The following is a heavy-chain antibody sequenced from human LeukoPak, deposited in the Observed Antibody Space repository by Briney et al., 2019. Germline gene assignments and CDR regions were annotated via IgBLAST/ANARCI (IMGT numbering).Heavy chain of an antibody. CDR1: GGSFSGYY. CDR2: INHSGST. Sequence: SSETLSLTCAVYGGSFSGYYWRWIRQPPGKGLEWIGEINHSGSTNYNPSLKSRVTISVDTSKNQFSLKLSSVTAADTAVYYCARGDDYGGNSGAFYWGQGTLVTVSS. CDR3: ARGDDYGGNSGAFY. D-gene: IGHD4-23*01. J-gene: IGHJ4*02. V-gene: IGHV4-34*01.